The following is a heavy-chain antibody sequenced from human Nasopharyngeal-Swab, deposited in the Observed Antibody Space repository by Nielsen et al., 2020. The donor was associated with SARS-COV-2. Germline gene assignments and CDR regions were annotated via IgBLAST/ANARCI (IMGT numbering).Heavy chain of an antibody. V-gene: IGHV5-51*01. CDR1: GYSFTSYW. D-gene: IGHD6-19*01. CDR2: IYPGDSDT. Sequence: QVSCKGSGYSFTSYWIGWVRQMPGKGLEWMGIIYPGDSDTRYSPSFQGQVTISADKSISTAYLQWSSLKASDTAMYYCARLTYSSGWCFDYWGQGTLVTVSS. CDR3: ARLTYSSGWCFDY. J-gene: IGHJ4*02.